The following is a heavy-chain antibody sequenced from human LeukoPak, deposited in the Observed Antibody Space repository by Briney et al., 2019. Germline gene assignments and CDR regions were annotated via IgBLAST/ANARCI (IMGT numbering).Heavy chain of an antibody. D-gene: IGHD3-9*01. V-gene: IGHV1-2*02. Sequence: ASVKVSCKASGYTFTDYYMHWVRQAPGQGLEWMGWINPNSGGANYAQKFQGRVTMTRDTSINTAYMELSRLRSDDTAVYYCARDDVLTGPHSGGGTSEEFDPWGQGTLVTVSS. CDR2: INPNSGGA. CDR3: ARDDVLTGPHSGGGTSEEFDP. J-gene: IGHJ5*02. CDR1: GYTFTDYY.